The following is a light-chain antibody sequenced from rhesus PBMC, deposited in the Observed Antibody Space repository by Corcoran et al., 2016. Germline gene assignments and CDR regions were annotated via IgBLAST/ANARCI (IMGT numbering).Light chain of an antibody. J-gene: IGKJ3*01. CDR1: QGITND. V-gene: IGKV1-25*01. Sequence: SASVGDRVTITCRASQGITNDLAWYQQKPGETPKLLIFEASSLQRGIPSRFSGSGSGTDFTLTISSLQSEDFATYYCQHYYSTPFTFGPGTKLDIK. CDR3: QHYYSTPFT. CDR2: EAS.